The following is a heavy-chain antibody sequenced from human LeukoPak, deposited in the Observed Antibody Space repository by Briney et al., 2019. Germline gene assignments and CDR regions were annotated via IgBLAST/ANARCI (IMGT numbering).Heavy chain of an antibody. Sequence: SETLSLTCTVSGGSISSGTYYGVWIRQPPGKGLEWIGSVYYSGNTYYNPSLKSRVTISVDTPKNQFSLKLSSVTAADTAVYFCARQPYNYDSSGYPNWGQGTLVTVSA. J-gene: IGHJ1*01. CDR2: VYYSGNT. V-gene: IGHV4-39*01. CDR3: ARQPYNYDSSGYPN. D-gene: IGHD3-22*01. CDR1: GGSISSGTYY.